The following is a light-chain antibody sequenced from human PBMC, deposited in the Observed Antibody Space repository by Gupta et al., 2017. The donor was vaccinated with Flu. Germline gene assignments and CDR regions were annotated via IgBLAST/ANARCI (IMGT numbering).Light chain of an antibody. CDR3: QQYGTSSFT. CDR1: QSVTNNF. J-gene: IGKJ3*01. CDR2: DAS. Sequence: GTLSLSPGERATLSCRASQSVTNNFLAWYQQKPGQSPRLLIYDASSRTIGLPDRFSGRGSGTDFTLTITRLEPEDFAVYYCQQYGTSSFTFGPGTKVDI. V-gene: IGKV3-20*01.